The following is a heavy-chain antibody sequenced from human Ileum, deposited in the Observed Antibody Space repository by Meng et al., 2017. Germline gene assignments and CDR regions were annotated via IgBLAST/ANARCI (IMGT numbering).Heavy chain of an antibody. CDR3: ASHDFYSLNS. D-gene: IGHD3/OR15-3a*01. J-gene: IGHJ4*02. CDR1: GGFLGCDNW. CDR2: IPQSGST. Sequence: VKPEGTRSFACAGSGGFLGCDNWCIRVRQPRGKGVEWIGEIPQSGSTNYNPSLKSRVTMSVDKSKNQVSLKLSSVTAADTAVYFCASHDFYSLNSWGQGTLVTVSS. V-gene: IGHV4-4*01.